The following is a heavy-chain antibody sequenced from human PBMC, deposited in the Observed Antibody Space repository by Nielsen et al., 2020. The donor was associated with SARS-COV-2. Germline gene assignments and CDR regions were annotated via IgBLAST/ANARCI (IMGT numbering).Heavy chain of an antibody. CDR1: GGSVSSGDYY. CDR2: IYDSGRT. CDR3: ARGSWSYWYFDL. J-gene: IGHJ2*01. V-gene: IGHV4-31*03. Sequence: SETLSLTCTVSGGSVSSGDYYWSWIRQHPRKGLEWIGYIYDSGRTYYNPSLKSRLTISADTSKNQFSLKLSSVTAADTAVYYCARGSWSYWYFDLWGRGTLVTVSS.